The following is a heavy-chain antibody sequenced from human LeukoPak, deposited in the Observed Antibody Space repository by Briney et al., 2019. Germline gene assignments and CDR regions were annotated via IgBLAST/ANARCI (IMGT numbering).Heavy chain of an antibody. V-gene: IGHV3-69-1*02. CDR1: GFIFSNFP. CDR2: VTGDKL. CDR3: SRRVPFEGMDV. D-gene: IGHD3-3*01. Sequence: GGSLRLSCSASGFIFSNFPMHWVRQTPGKGLEWVSFVTGDKLYFADSVMGRFTVSRDNAKNSLYLQMNSLRDEDTGIYYCSRRVPFEGMDVWGQGTTVTVSS. J-gene: IGHJ6*02.